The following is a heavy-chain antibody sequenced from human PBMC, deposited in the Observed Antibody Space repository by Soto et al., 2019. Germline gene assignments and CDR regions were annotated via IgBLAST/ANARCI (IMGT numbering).Heavy chain of an antibody. D-gene: IGHD2-21*02. CDR1: GYTFTSYG. Sequence: ASVKVSCKASGYTFTSYGISWVRQAPGQGLEWMGWISAYNGNTNYAQKLQGRVTMTTDTSTSTAYMELRSLRSDDTAVYYCARDRSDWNYYYYMHVWCKGTTVTVSS. J-gene: IGHJ6*03. V-gene: IGHV1-18*01. CDR3: ARDRSDWNYYYYMHV. CDR2: ISAYNGNT.